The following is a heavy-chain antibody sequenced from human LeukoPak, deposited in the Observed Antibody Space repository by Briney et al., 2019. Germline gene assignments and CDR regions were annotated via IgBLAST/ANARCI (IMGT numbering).Heavy chain of an antibody. Sequence: GGSLRLSCAASGFTFSSYAMSWVRQAPGKGLEWVSAISGSGGSAYYADSVKGRFTISRDNSKNTLYLQMNSLRAEDTAVYYCATRGSGYYYFDYWGQGTLVSVSS. D-gene: IGHD3-22*01. CDR3: ATRGSGYYYFDY. CDR2: ISGSGGSA. V-gene: IGHV3-23*01. J-gene: IGHJ4*02. CDR1: GFTFSSYA.